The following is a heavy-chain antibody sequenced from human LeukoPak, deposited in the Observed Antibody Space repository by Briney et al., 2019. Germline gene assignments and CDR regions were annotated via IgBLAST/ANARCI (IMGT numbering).Heavy chain of an antibody. Sequence: GGSLRLSCVASRFTFSSYAMHWVRQAPGKGLEWVAVISYDGSNKYYVDSVKGRFTISRDNSKNTLYLQMNSLRAEDTAVYYCAKSYYDFWSGYYPGPLDYWGQGTLVTVSS. V-gene: IGHV3-30-3*02. CDR1: RFTFSSYA. CDR3: AKSYYDFWSGYYPGPLDY. J-gene: IGHJ4*02. D-gene: IGHD3-3*01. CDR2: ISYDGSNK.